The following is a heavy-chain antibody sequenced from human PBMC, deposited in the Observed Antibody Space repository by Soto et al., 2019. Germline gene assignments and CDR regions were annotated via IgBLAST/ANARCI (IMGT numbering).Heavy chain of an antibody. J-gene: IGHJ3*02. V-gene: IGHV4-30-4*02. D-gene: IGHD3-16*01. CDR1: GGSISSGDYY. CDR2: IYYSGST. Sequence: PSETLSLTCTVSGGSISSGDYYWSWIRQPPGKGLEWIGYIYYSGSTYYNPSLKSRVTISVDTSKNQFSLKLSSVTAADTAVYYCARDFGLWRGGSGPFGDAFDIWGQGTMVTVSS. CDR3: ARDFGLWRGGSGPFGDAFDI.